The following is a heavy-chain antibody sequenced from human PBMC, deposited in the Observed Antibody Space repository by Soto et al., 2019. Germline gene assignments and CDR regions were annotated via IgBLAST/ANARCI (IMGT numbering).Heavy chain of an antibody. Sequence: QVQLVQSGAEVKKPGSSVKVSCKASGGTFSSYAISWVRQAPGQGLEWMGGIIPISGTANYAQKFQGRVTITPNESTSTAYIELSSLRSEHTAVYYCARSQGSSTSLEIYYYYYYGLDVWGQGTTVTVSS. CDR2: IIPISGTA. V-gene: IGHV1-69*01. J-gene: IGHJ6*02. CDR1: GGTFSSYA. CDR3: ARSQGSSTSLEIYYYYYYGLDV. D-gene: IGHD2-2*01.